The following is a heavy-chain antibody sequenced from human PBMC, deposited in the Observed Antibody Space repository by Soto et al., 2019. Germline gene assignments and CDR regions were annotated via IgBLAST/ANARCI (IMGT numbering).Heavy chain of an antibody. J-gene: IGHJ6*02. Sequence: VGSLRLSCVASGFSLSDYAVNWVRQAPGKGLEWVSFISSDSRTIYYADSVEGRFTVSRDNARNSVSLQMDSLRDEDAAVYYCARIKLVEWFFINVDVYDMDVWGQGT. CDR2: ISSDSRTI. V-gene: IGHV3-48*02. CDR1: GFSLSDYA. CDR3: ARIKLVEWFFINVDVYDMDV. D-gene: IGHD3-3*01.